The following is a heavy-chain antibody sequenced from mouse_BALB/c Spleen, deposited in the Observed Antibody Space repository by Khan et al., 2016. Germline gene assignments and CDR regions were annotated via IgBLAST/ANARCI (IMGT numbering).Heavy chain of an antibody. CDR3: ARTARIKY. V-gene: IGHV3-2*02. J-gene: IGHJ2*01. D-gene: IGHD1-2*01. Sequence: EVQLQESGPGLVKPSQSLSLNCPVTGYSITSGYGWNWIRQFPGNKLEWQGYISYSGSTNYNPSLNSRISITRATSTNQFFLQLNPVTTEETATYYCARTARIKYWGQGTTLTVSS. CDR1: GYSITSGYG. CDR2: ISYSGST.